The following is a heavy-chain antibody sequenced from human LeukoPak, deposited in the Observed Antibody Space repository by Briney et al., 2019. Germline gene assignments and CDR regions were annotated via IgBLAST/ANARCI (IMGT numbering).Heavy chain of an antibody. CDR3: LLSSGWPYFYGLGA. Sequence: SETLSLTCTVAGDSITSSGVYWGWVRQPPGKGLEWVGCAYYGGDTYSNPSLKSRITISFDTSKNQFSLSLSSVTAADTALYARLLSSGWPYFYGLGAWGQGTTVTVSS. CDR2: AYYGGDT. D-gene: IGHD6-19*01. V-gene: IGHV4-39*01. CDR1: GDSITSSGVY. J-gene: IGHJ6*02.